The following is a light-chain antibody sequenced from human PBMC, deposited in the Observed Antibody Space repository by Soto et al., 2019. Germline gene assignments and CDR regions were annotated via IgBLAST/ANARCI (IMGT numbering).Light chain of an antibody. CDR1: QNVNRY. J-gene: IGKJ4*01. V-gene: IGKV1-12*01. Sequence: IQLTQSLSSLSASVGDRVTITCRTSQNVNRYLNWYQEQPGKAPKLLIYAASGLPSGVPSRFSGSGSGTDFTLTISSLQPEDFATYYCQQANSFPLTFGGGTKVDI. CDR2: AAS. CDR3: QQANSFPLT.